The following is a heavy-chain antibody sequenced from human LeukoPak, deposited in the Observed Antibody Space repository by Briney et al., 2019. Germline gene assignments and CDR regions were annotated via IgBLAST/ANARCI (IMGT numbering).Heavy chain of an antibody. Sequence: GGSLRLSCAASGFTFANSWMAWVRQAPGKGLEWVANIKQDGSTKHYADSVKGRFTISRDTSKNTVSLHMNSLRVEDMAMYYCTRDQMNYWGQGTLVTVSS. D-gene: IGHD5-24*01. J-gene: IGHJ4*02. CDR2: IKQDGSTK. CDR1: GFTFANSW. CDR3: TRDQMNY. V-gene: IGHV3-7*03.